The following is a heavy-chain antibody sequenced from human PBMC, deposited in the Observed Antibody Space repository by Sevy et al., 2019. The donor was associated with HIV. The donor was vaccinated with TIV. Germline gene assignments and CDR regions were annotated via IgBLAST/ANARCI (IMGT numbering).Heavy chain of an antibody. D-gene: IGHD2-21*02. J-gene: IGHJ4*02. CDR2: IIPTSGTA. CDR1: GGNFRNYV. CDR3: ARLYPCGGACYYFDS. Sequence: ASVKVSCKASGGNFRNYVISWVRQAPGQGLEWMGGIIPTSGTANYAQTFQGRVTIIADESTSTAYMELSSPRSEDTAVYYCARLYPCGGACYYFDSWSQGTLVTVSS. V-gene: IGHV1-69*13.